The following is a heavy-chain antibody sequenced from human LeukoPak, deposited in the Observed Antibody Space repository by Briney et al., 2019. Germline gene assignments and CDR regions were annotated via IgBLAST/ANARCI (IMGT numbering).Heavy chain of an antibody. CDR1: GFTFSSYS. CDR2: ISSSSTI. Sequence: PGGSLRLSCAASGFTFSSYSMNWVRQAPGKGLEWVSYISSSSTIYYADSVKGRFTISRDNAKNSLYLQMNSLRDEDTAVYYCARASWSTGEDYWGQGTLVTVSS. CDR3: ARASWSTGEDY. J-gene: IGHJ4*02. D-gene: IGHD3-16*01. V-gene: IGHV3-48*02.